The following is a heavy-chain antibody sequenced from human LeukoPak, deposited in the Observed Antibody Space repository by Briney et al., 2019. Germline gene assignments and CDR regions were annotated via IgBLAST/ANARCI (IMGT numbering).Heavy chain of an antibody. D-gene: IGHD3-10*01. CDR2: INSDGTST. CDR1: RFTFSFYW. Sequence: GGSLSLSCAASRFTFSFYWMDWVRQAPGKGLVWVSRINSDGTSTTYADFVKGRLPISRDNAKNTLYLQMSSLRAEDTAVYYCARPRGSNDAFDIWGQGTMVTISS. CDR3: ARPRGSNDAFDI. J-gene: IGHJ3*02. V-gene: IGHV3-74*01.